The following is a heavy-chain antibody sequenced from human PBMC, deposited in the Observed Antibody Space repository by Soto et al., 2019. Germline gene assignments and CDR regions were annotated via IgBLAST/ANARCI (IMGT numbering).Heavy chain of an antibody. J-gene: IGHJ4*02. CDR2: ISSSSSYI. D-gene: IGHD3-22*01. V-gene: IGHV3-21*01. CDR1: GFTLRSYS. CDR3: APGDSSGSYGY. Sequence: GGSLRLSCAASGFTLRSYSMNWVRQAPGKGLEWVSSISSSSSYIYYADSVKGRFTISRDNAKNSLYLQMNSLRAEDTAVYYCAPGDSSGSYGYWGQGTLVTVSS.